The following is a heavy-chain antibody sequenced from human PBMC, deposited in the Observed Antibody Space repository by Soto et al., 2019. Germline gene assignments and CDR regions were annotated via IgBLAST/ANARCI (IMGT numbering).Heavy chain of an antibody. D-gene: IGHD4-17*01. V-gene: IGHV3-23*01. J-gene: IGHJ5*02. CDR2: ISGGAT. CDR3: AKDGCGDLLTWFDP. Sequence: EVQLLESGGGLVQPGGSLRLSCAASGFTFSNYAMTWVRQAPGKGVEWVSAISGGATYYADSVKGRFTISRDDSKNTLYLQMNSLRPEDTAVYYCAKDGCGDLLTWFDPWGQGTLVTVSS. CDR1: GFTFSNYA.